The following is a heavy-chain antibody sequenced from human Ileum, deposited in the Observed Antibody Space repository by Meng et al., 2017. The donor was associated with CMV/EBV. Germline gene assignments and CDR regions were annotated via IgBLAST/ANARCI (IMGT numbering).Heavy chain of an antibody. CDR1: GYTFTDFG. J-gene: IGHJ5*02. V-gene: IGHV1-18*01. CDR2: ISTTTGST. Sequence: ASVKVSCKASGYTFTDFGISWVRQAPGQGLEWMGWISTTTGSTNYAQKIQGRGTMTTDTSTSTAYMELRNLKSDDTAVYYCARNPFDYRFDPWGQGTLVTVSS. CDR3: ARNPFDYRFDP. D-gene: IGHD4-11*01.